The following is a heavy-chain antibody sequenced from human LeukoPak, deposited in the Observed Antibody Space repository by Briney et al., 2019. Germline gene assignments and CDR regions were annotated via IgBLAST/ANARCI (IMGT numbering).Heavy chain of an antibody. Sequence: SQTLSLTCAVSGGAISSGGYSWGWIRQPPGKGLEWMGYIYYSGTTYYNPSLKSRVTISLDRSRNRFSLKLSSVTAADTAVYFCARDCGAKSGATCYYAFDIWGQGTMVTVSS. CDR1: GGAISSGGYS. V-gene: IGHV4-30-2*01. CDR2: IYYSGTT. CDR3: ARDCGAKSGATCYYAFDI. D-gene: IGHD2-15*01. J-gene: IGHJ3*02.